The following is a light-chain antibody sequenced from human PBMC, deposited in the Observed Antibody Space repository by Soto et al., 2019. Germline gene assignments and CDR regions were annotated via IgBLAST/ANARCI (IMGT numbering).Light chain of an antibody. Sequence: QSALTQPPSASGSPGQSVTISCTGTSSDVGGYNFVSWYQQHPGKAPKLLIYEVSKRPSGVPDRFSGSKSDNTASLTVSGLQAEDEAEYYCSSFAGGNNLLFGGGTKLTVL. CDR2: EVS. J-gene: IGLJ2*01. CDR1: SSDVGGYNF. V-gene: IGLV2-8*01. CDR3: SSFAGGNNLL.